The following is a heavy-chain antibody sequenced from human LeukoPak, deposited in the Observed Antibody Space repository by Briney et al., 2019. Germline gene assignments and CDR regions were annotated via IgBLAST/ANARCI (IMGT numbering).Heavy chain of an antibody. CDR2: IYYSGST. Sequence: SETLSLTCTVPGGSISSGDYYWSWIRQPPGKGLEWIGYIYYSGSTYYNPSLKSRVTISVDTSKNQFSLKLSSVTAADTAVYYCARDSITIFGVPGGWFDPWGQGTLVTVSS. CDR1: GGSISSGDYY. J-gene: IGHJ5*02. D-gene: IGHD3-3*01. V-gene: IGHV4-30-4*08. CDR3: ARDSITIFGVPGGWFDP.